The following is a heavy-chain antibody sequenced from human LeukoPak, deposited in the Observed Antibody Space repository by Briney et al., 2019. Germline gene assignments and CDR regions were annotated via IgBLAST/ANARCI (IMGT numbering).Heavy chain of an antibody. CDR2: IYSSGST. CDR1: GGSISSPNHD. CDR3: ARGPYYDSSGYYLAAFDI. Sequence: PSETLSLTCSVSGGSISSPNHDWAWIRQPPGQGLEWIGRIYSSGSTNYNPSLKSRVTMSVDTSKNQFSLKLSSVTAADTAVYYCARGPYYDSSGYYLAAFDIWGQGTMVTVSS. V-gene: IGHV4-39*07. J-gene: IGHJ3*02. D-gene: IGHD3-22*01.